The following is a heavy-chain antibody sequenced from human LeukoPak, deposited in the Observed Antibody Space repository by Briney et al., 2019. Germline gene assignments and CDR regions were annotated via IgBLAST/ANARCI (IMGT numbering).Heavy chain of an antibody. J-gene: IGHJ5*02. CDR3: ARDFYDILTGSWDWFDP. CDR1: GGYISSYY. Sequence: SETLSLTCTVSGGYISSYYWSWIRQRAGKGLEWIGRIYTSGSTNYNPSLKSRVTMSVDTSKNQFSLKLSSVTAADTAVYYCARDFYDILTGSWDWFDPWGQGTLVTVSS. D-gene: IGHD3-9*01. V-gene: IGHV4-4*07. CDR2: IYTSGST.